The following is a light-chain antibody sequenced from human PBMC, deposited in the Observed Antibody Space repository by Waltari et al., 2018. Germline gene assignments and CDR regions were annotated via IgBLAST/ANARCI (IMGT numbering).Light chain of an antibody. V-gene: IGKV3-15*01. CDR1: QSVGNK. J-gene: IGKJ2*01. Sequence: EIEMMQSPATLSVSPGERATVSCRASQSVGNKLAWYQQKPGQAPRLLFYDASTRATGIPVRFSGSGSGTEFTLTISSLQSEDFAFYYCQQSNNWPYTFGQGTKLEIK. CDR2: DAS. CDR3: QQSNNWPYT.